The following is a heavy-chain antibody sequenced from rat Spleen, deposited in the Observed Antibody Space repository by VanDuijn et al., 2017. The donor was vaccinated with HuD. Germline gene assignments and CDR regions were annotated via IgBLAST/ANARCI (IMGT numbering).Heavy chain of an antibody. Sequence: EVQLVESDGALVQPGRSLKLSCAASGFTFSDYYMTWVRQAPTKGLEWVATISYDGSTTYYRDSVKGRFTISRDDAKSTLYLQMDSLRSEDTATYYCARAGYLRDWYFDFWGPGTMVTVSS. CDR3: ARAGYLRDWYFDF. CDR1: GFTFSDYY. V-gene: IGHV5-29*01. CDR2: ISYDGSTT. D-gene: IGHD2-2*01. J-gene: IGHJ1*01.